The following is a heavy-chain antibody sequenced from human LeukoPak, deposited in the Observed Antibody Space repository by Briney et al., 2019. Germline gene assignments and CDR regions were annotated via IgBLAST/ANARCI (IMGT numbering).Heavy chain of an antibody. CDR3: SRDAREGVWWLLPL. V-gene: IGHV3-33*01. CDR1: GFTFSSYG. D-gene: IGHD3-22*01. Sequence: GGTLRLSCAASGFTFSSYGMHWVRQAPGKGLEWVAVIWYDGSNKNYADSVKGRFTISRDNSKNTLYLQMNSLRAEDTAVYYCSRDAREGVWWLLPLWGQGTLVTVSS. J-gene: IGHJ4*02. CDR2: IWYDGSNK.